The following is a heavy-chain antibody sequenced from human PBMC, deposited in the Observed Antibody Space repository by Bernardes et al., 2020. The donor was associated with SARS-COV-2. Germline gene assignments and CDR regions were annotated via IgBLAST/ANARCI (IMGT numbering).Heavy chain of an antibody. CDR2: LYSGGTT. CDR3: ATAPHYYYGLDV. V-gene: IGHV3-53*01. J-gene: IGHJ6*02. Sequence: GGSLRRSCEASKFTVSNNYMSWVRQAPGKGLEWVSLLYSGGTTYYADSVKGRFTVSRDNSKNTLFLQMSDLRAEDTAIYYCATAPHYYYGLDVWGQGTAVTVSS. CDR1: KFTVSNNY.